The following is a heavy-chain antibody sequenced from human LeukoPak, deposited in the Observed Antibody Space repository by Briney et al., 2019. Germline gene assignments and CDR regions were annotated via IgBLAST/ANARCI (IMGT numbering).Heavy chain of an antibody. CDR3: ARDRHITGVYYYMDV. J-gene: IGHJ6*04. V-gene: IGHV3-53*01. D-gene: IGHD1-1*01. Sequence: GGSLRLSCAASGFTVSSNYMSWVRQVPGKGLEWVSLLYSGGRTYYADSVKGRFTISRDNSKNTLFLQMNSLRAEDTAVYYCARDRHITGVYYYMDVWGKGTTVTVSS. CDR1: GFTVSSNY. CDR2: LYSGGRT.